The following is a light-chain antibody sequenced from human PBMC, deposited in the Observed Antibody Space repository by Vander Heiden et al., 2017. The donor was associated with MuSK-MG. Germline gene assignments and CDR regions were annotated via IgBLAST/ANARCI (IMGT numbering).Light chain of an antibody. CDR2: GEN. CDR1: SLRSSY. J-gene: IGLJ3*02. CDR3: NYRDSSDNHAV. V-gene: IGLV3-19*01. Sequence: SSELTQDPAVSVALGQTVRITCQGDSLRSSYANWYQKKPGQAPVLVIYGENKRPSGIPDRFSGYNSGKTDSLTITGAQAEDEADYYCNYRDSSDNHAVFGGGTKLTVL.